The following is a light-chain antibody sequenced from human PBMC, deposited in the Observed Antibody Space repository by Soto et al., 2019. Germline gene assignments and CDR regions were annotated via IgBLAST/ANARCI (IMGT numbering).Light chain of an antibody. V-gene: IGKV3-11*01. Sequence: EIVLTHSPATLSLSPGERATLSCWASQSVSNYFVWYQQKPGQAPRLLSYDASKRATGIPARFSGSGSGTDFTLTISSLEHEDFAVYYCPKRSIWPWTFGQGTKVDIK. J-gene: IGKJ1*01. CDR3: PKRSIWPWT. CDR2: DAS. CDR1: QSVSNY.